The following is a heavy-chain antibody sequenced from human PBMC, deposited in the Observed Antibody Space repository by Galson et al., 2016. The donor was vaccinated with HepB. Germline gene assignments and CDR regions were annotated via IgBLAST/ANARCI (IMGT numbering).Heavy chain of an antibody. V-gene: IGHV3-53*01. D-gene: IGHD6-19*01. CDR3: ARDGYAPSSGWYTDAFDI. CDR1: GFMVSSTY. Sequence: SLRLSCAAYGFMVSSTYVSWVRQAPGKGLEWVSVIYSSGNTYYADPVKGRFTISRDNSKNTLGLQMNSLRAEDTAVYYCARDGYAPSSGWYTDAFDIWGQGTLVIVSS. J-gene: IGHJ3*02. CDR2: IYSSGNT.